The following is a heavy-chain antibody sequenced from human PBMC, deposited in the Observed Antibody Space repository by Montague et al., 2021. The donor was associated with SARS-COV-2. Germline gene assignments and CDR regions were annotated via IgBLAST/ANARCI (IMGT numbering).Heavy chain of an antibody. D-gene: IGHD3-9*01. CDR3: ARSAFRYFDRPGMDV. V-gene: IGHV4-61*02. J-gene: IGHJ6*02. CDR1: GGSIRSDGFY. CDR2: IDAGGTT. Sequence: SETLSLTCTVSGGSIRSDGFYWNWIRQPAGKGLEWIGRIDAGGTTNYKPSLKSRVIISLDRSKNQFSLKLSSVIAADTAVYYCARSAFRYFDRPGMDVWGQGTTVTVSS.